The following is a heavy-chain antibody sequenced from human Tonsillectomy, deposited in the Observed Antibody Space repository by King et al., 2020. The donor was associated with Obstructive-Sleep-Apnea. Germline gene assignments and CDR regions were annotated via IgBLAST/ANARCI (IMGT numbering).Heavy chain of an antibody. CDR3: AKDLSCGDHPSYSDY. D-gene: IGHD4-17*01. CDR1: GFSFSSYG. Sequence: VQLVESGGGVVQPGRSLRLSCAASGFSFSSYGMHWVRQAPGKGLEWVAGTSYDGSKKYYPYSVKGRFTISRDNSKNTVYLQMNSLRAEDTAVYYCAKDLSCGDHPSYSDYWGQGTLVTVSS. V-gene: IGHV3-30*18. CDR2: TSYDGSKK. J-gene: IGHJ4*02.